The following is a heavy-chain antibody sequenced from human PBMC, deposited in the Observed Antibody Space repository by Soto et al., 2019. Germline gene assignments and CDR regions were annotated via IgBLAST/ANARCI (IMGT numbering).Heavy chain of an antibody. CDR3: ATAAGYCSGGSCYPLYYNWFDP. CDR1: GYTFTSYA. CDR2: MNPNSGNT. V-gene: IGHV1-8*02. D-gene: IGHD2-15*01. J-gene: IGHJ5*02. Sequence: GASVKVSCKASGYTFTSYAMHWVRQAPGQRLEWMGWMNPNSGNTGYAQKFQGRVTMTRNTSISTDYMELSSLRSEDTAVYYCATAAGYCSGGSCYPLYYNWFDPWGQGTLVTVSS.